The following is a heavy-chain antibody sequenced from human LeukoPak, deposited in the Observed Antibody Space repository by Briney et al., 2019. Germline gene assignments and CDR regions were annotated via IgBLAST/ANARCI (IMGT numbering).Heavy chain of an antibody. Sequence: GGSLRLSCAASGFTFSSYGMHWVRQAPGKGLEWVSVIYSGGSTYYADTVKGRFTISRDNSKNTLYLQMNSLRAEDTAVYYCAVGFGSRPFGYWGQGTLVTVSS. J-gene: IGHJ4*02. CDR3: AVGFGSRPFGY. D-gene: IGHD1-26*01. CDR2: IYSGGST. CDR1: GFTFSSYG. V-gene: IGHV3-NL1*01.